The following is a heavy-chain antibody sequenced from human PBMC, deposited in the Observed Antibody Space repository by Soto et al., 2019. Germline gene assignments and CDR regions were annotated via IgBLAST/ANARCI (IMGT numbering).Heavy chain of an antibody. CDR2: IYYSGST. Sequence: QVQLQEAGPGLVKPSQTLSLTCTVSGGSISSGGYYWSWIRQHPGKGLEWIGYIYYSGSTYYNPSLKSRVTISVDTSKNQFSLKLSSVTAADTAVYYCARSSTSANFFDYWGQGTLVTVSS. J-gene: IGHJ4*02. D-gene: IGHD2-2*01. CDR1: GGSISSGGYY. V-gene: IGHV4-31*03. CDR3: ARSSTSANFFDY.